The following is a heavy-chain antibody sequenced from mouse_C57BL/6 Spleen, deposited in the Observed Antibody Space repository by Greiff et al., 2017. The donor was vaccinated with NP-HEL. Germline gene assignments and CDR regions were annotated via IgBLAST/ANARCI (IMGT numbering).Heavy chain of an antibody. CDR2: IYPGDGDT. J-gene: IGHJ3*01. CDR1: GYAFSSSW. Sequence: QVQLQQSGPELVKPGASVKISCKASGYAFSSSWMNWVKQRPGQGLEWIGRIYPGDGDTNYNGKFKGKATLTADKSSSTAYMQLSSLTSEESAVYFCANSFAYWGQGTLVTVSA. CDR3: ANSFAY. V-gene: IGHV1-82*01.